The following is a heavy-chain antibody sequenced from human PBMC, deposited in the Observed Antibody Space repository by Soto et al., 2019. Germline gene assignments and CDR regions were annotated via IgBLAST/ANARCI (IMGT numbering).Heavy chain of an antibody. J-gene: IGHJ6*02. CDR1: GFTFSSYA. CDR3: ANQPKWELHGSYYYYGMDV. V-gene: IGHV3-23*01. D-gene: IGHD1-26*01. CDR2: ISGSGGST. Sequence: PGGSLRLSCAASGFTFSSYAMSWVRQAPGKGLEWVPAISGSGGSTYYADSVKGRFTISRDNSKNTLYLQMNSLRAEDTAVYYCANQPKWELHGSYYYYGMDVWGQGTTVTVS.